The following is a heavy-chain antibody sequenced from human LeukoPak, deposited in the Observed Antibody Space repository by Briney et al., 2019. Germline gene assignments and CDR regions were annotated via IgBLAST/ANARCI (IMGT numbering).Heavy chain of an antibody. V-gene: IGHV2-5*02. Sequence: SGPTLVKPTQTLTLTCTFSGFSLSTSGVGVGWVRQPPRKALEWLALIYWDSDKRYNSSLKSRLTITKDTSKNQVVLRMTNVDPVDTATYYCVHRRIYSPFDYWGQGGLVTVSS. CDR3: VHRRIYSPFDY. CDR2: IYWDSDK. D-gene: IGHD4-11*01. CDR1: GFSLSTSGVG. J-gene: IGHJ4*02.